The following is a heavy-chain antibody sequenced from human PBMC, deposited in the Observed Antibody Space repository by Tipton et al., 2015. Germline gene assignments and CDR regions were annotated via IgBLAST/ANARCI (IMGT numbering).Heavy chain of an antibody. J-gene: IGHJ4*02. CDR3: ARDSSSLYTGTYFFAD. Sequence: TLSLTCTVSGGSISSEYWSWIRQPPGKGLEWIGYVFYTGSTYYNPSLESRVTISVDTSNNQFSLRLTSVTAADTAVYYCARDSSSLYTGTYFFADWGRGTLVTVSS. V-gene: IGHV4-59*01. CDR1: GGSISSEY. D-gene: IGHD1-26*01. CDR2: VFYTGST.